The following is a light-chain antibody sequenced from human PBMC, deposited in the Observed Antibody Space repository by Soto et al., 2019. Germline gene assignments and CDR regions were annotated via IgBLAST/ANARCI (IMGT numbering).Light chain of an antibody. Sequence: EIVLTQSPATLSVSPGERATLSCRASQRIGTNIAWLQQKPGQAPTLLIYDASTRATGLPDRFSGSGSGTEFTLTISTLQSEDSAVYYCHQYTNWPPWTFGHGTKVEVK. CDR3: HQYTNWPPWT. CDR2: DAS. CDR1: QRIGTN. J-gene: IGKJ1*01. V-gene: IGKV3-15*01.